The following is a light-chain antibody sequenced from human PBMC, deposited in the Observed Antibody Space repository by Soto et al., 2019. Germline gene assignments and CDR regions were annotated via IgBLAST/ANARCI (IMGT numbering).Light chain of an antibody. Sequence: EIVMTQSPATLSVSPGERATLSCRASQSVSSLAWYQQKPGQAPRLLIYDTSTGATGIPARFSGSGSGTEFTLTISSLQSEDSAIYYCQQYNNWPRTFGRGTKVEI. CDR3: QQYNNWPRT. CDR2: DTS. CDR1: QSVSS. J-gene: IGKJ1*01. V-gene: IGKV3-15*01.